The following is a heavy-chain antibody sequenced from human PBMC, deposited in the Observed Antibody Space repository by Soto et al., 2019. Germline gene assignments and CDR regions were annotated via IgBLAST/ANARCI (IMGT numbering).Heavy chain of an antibody. J-gene: IGHJ4*02. CDR2: INPNSGGT. CDR3: ARELVVGATPDYLDY. V-gene: IGHV1-2*02. Sequence: GASVKVSCKASGYTFTGYYMHWVRQAPGQGLEWMGWINPNSGGTNYAQKFQGRVTMTRDTSISTAYMELSRLRSDDTAVYYCARELVVGATPDYLDYWGQGTLVTVSS. CDR1: GYTFTGYY. D-gene: IGHD1-26*01.